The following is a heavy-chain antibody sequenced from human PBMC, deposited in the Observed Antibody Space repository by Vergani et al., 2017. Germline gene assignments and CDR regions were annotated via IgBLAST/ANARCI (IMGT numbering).Heavy chain of an antibody. CDR2: IYYSGST. CDR3: ARHTRHA. D-gene: IGHD2-2*02. V-gene: IGHV4-31*03. CDR1: GGSISSGGYY. Sequence: QVQLQESGPGLVKPSQTLSLTCTVSGGSISSGGYYWSWIRQHPGKGLEWIGYIYYSGSTYYNPSLKSRVTISADKSISTAYLQWSSLKASDTAMYYCARHTRHAWGQGTLVTVSS. J-gene: IGHJ4*02.